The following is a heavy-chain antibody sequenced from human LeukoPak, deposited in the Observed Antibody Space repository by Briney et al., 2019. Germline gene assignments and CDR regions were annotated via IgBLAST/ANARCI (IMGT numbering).Heavy chain of an antibody. V-gene: IGHV3-23*01. CDR3: AKIGGYPYYSYGMDV. CDR1: GFSFSSYA. Sequence: PGGSLRLSCAASGFSFSSYAMSWVRQAPGKGLDWVSFISGSAGSTYYADSVKGRFTISRDNSKNTLYLQMNSLRAEDTAVYYCAKIGGYPYYSYGMDVWGQGTTVTVSS. D-gene: IGHD5-12*01. CDR2: ISGSAGST. J-gene: IGHJ6*02.